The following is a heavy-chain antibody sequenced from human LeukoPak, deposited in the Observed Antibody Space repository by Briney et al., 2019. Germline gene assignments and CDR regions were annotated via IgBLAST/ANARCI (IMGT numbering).Heavy chain of an antibody. CDR3: ASSYYA. CDR1: GGSFSTFY. V-gene: IGHV4-34*01. CDR2: INHSGAT. D-gene: IGHD3-10*01. J-gene: IGHJ5*02. Sequence: PSETLSLTCGVSGGSFSTFYWSRIRQPPGKGLEWIGEINHSGATSYNPFLKSRVNISVDTSNNQFSLKLTSVTAADSAVYYCASSYYAWGQGTLVTVSS.